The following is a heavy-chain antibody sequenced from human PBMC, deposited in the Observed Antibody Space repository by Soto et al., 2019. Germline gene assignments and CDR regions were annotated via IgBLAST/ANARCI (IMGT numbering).Heavy chain of an antibody. CDR2: IIPIFGTA. CDR1: GGTFSSYA. Sequence: SVKFSCKYSGGTFSSYAISWVRQAPGQGLEWMGGIIPIFGTANYAQKVQGRVTITADKSTSTAYMELSSLRSEDTAVYYCATAPAASDWFDPWGQGTLVTVS. D-gene: IGHD2-2*01. CDR3: ATAPAASDWFDP. J-gene: IGHJ5*02. V-gene: IGHV1-69*06.